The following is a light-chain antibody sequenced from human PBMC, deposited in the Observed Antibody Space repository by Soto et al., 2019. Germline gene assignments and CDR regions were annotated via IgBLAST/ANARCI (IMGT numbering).Light chain of an antibody. CDR3: SSYTTSNTQV. CDR2: DVS. Sequence: QSALTQPASVSGSPGQSITIYCTGTSSDVGTYNYVSWYQHRPGKAPKLMIYDVSYRPSGVSNRFSGSKSANTASLTISGLQAEDEADYYCSSYTTSNTQVFGGGTKPPS. J-gene: IGLJ3*02. V-gene: IGLV2-14*01. CDR1: SSDVGTYNY.